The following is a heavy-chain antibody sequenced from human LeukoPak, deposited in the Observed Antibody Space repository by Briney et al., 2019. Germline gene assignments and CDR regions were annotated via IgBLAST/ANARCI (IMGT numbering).Heavy chain of an antibody. V-gene: IGHV3-53*01. CDR1: GFTVSSNY. D-gene: IGHD3-3*01. J-gene: IGHJ4*02. Sequence: GGSLRLSCAASGFTVSSNYMSWVRQAPGKGLEWVSGIYSGGSTYYADSVKGRFTISRDNSKNTLYLQMNSLRAEDTAVYYCARIGYDFWSGYYPFDYWGQGTLVTVSS. CDR2: IYSGGST. CDR3: ARIGYDFWSGYYPFDY.